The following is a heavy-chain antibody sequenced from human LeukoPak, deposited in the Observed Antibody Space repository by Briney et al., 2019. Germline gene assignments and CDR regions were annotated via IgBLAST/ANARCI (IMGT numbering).Heavy chain of an antibody. CDR1: GFTFDDYA. CDR2: ISWNSGSI. Sequence: PGGSLRLSCAASGFTFDDYAMHWVRQAPGKGLEWVSGISWNSGSIGYADSVKGRFTISRDNAKNSLYLQMNSLRAEDTAVYYCAREGGDTSYYTLWFDPWGQGTLVTVSS. D-gene: IGHD2-2*02. J-gene: IGHJ5*02. V-gene: IGHV3-9*01. CDR3: AREGGDTSYYTLWFDP.